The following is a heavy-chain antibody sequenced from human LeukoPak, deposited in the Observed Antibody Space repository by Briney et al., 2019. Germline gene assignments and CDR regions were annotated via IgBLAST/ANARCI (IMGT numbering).Heavy chain of an antibody. V-gene: IGHV3-53*01. CDR2: IYSGGRT. CDR3: ARVSGRYYSPYFDY. CDR1: GFTLSSNY. D-gene: IGHD1-26*01. Sequence: PGGSLTLSCASSGFTLSSNYMSWVRQAQGRGLDGVGVIYSGGRTYYVDCVKGLFTISRDNSKNPLYLQMNSLRAEDTAVYYRARVSGRYYSPYFDYWGQGTLVTVSS. J-gene: IGHJ4*02.